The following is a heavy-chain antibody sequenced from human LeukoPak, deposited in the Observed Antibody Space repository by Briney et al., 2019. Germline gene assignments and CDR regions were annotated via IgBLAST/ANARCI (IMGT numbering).Heavy chain of an antibody. Sequence: GESLKISCKGSGYTFTSYWIGWVRQMPGKGLEWMGIIYSDDSDTRHSPSFQGQITFSVDESISTAFLQWSSLKASDSAMYYCARAPNYGSGSRFFDYWGQGTPVTVSS. V-gene: IGHV5-51*01. J-gene: IGHJ4*02. CDR1: GYTFTSYW. D-gene: IGHD3-10*01. CDR2: IYSDDSDT. CDR3: ARAPNYGSGSRFFDY.